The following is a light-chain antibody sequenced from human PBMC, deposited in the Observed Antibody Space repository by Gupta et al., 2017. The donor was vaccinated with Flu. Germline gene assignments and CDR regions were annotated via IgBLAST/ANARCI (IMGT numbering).Light chain of an antibody. CDR3: ALYMGSGISV. CDR1: SGSVSTTYY. V-gene: IGLV8-61*01. Sequence: QTVVTQEPSFSVSPGGTVTLTCGLSSGSVSTTYYPSWYQQTPGQTPRTLIYNTNARSSGVPDRFSGFILGNKAALTITGAQADDECNYYCALYMGSGISVFGGGTKLTVL. J-gene: IGLJ3*02. CDR2: NTN.